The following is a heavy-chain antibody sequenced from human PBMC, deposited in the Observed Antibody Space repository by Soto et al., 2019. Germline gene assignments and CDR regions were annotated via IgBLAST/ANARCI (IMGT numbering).Heavy chain of an antibody. J-gene: IGHJ3*01. CDR1: RFTFSSYA. Sequence: GGSLRLSCAGSRFTFSSYAMHWVRQAPGKGLEWVSVISPDGSDTFYAESVKGRFTISRDNSKNTMYVQMNSLRPEDTAIYYCARDGASPGNYYSASDLRGQGTMVTVSS. D-gene: IGHD1-26*01. V-gene: IGHV3-30*04. CDR3: ARDGASPGNYYSASDL. CDR2: ISPDGSDT.